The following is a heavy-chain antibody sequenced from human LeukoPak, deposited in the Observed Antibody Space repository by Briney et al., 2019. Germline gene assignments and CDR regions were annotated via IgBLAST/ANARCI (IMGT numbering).Heavy chain of an antibody. Sequence: PGGSLRLSCAASGFTLSSFWMSWVRQAPGKGLGWVAVISYNADNTYYADSVKGRFTISGDNSQNTLFLQMNSLRAEDTAVYYCARQQWLKPFDYWGQGTLVTVSS. V-gene: IGHV3-30*03. D-gene: IGHD6-19*01. J-gene: IGHJ4*02. CDR2: ISYNADNT. CDR3: ARQQWLKPFDY. CDR1: GFTLSSFW.